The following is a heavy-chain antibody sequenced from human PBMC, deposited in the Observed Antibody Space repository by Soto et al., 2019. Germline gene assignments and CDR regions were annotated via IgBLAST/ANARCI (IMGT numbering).Heavy chain of an antibody. V-gene: IGHV3-11*01. CDR2: ISGGGGSTI. CDR3: AGQRGYYDSSGLDY. Sequence: PVGSLRLSCAASGFTFSDYYMTWVRQAPGKGLEWLSYISGGGGSTIYYADSVKGRFTISRDNAKKSLYLEMNSLRAEDTAVYYCAGQRGYYDSSGLDYWGQGALVTVSS. D-gene: IGHD3-22*01. CDR1: GFTFSDYY. J-gene: IGHJ4*02.